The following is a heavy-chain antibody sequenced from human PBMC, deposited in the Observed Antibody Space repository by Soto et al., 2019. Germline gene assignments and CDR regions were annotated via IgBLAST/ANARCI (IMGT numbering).Heavy chain of an antibody. D-gene: IGHD2-8*02. CDR2: IYGDDDK. V-gene: IGHV2-5*02. Sequence: QITLKESGPTLVKPTQTLTLTCTFSGFSLSTGGVGVGWIRQPPGKALDWLALIYGDDDKRYSPSLKSRLTITKNTSKIQVVLTMTNMDPVDTATYYCALSGYCTGDCCFASWGQGTLVTVSS. CDR1: GFSLSTGGVG. J-gene: IGHJ5*01. CDR3: ALSGYCTGDCCFAS.